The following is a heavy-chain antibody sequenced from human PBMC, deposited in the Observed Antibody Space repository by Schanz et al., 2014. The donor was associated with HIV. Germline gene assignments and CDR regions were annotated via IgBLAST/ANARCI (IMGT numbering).Heavy chain of an antibody. V-gene: IGHV3-30*18. CDR3: AKEEQQLGGVGGYHFDY. D-gene: IGHD6-13*01. J-gene: IGHJ4*02. CDR1: GFTFNNYG. CDR2: ISYDGSNK. Sequence: QVQLVESGGGVVQPGRSLRLSCIASGFTFNNYGMHWVRQAPGKGLEWVAAISYDGSNKYYADSVKGRFTISRDISKNTLYLQMNSLRAEDTAVYYCAKEEQQLGGVGGYHFDYWGQGTLVTVSS.